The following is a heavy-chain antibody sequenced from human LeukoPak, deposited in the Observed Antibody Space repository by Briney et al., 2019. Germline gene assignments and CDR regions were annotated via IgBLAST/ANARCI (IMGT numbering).Heavy chain of an antibody. J-gene: IGHJ3*02. CDR3: ARDKDYASDM. Sequence: PGGSLRLSCVASGGFAFSSYVLSWVRQAPGKGLEWISFINFKSEDIRYADSVEGRFIISRDNARKSLYLHMNSLRVADTAVYYCARDKDYASDMWGQGTMVTVAS. CDR2: INFKSEDI. V-gene: IGHV3-48*01. D-gene: IGHD4-11*01. CDR1: GGFAFSSYV.